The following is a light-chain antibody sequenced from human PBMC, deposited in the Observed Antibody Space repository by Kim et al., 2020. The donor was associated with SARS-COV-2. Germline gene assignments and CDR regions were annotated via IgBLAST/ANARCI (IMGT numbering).Light chain of an antibody. CDR2: NSI. CDR3: ASWDDSLNVVL. CDR1: SSNIGRNI. Sequence: QSVLTQSPSASGSPGQRVTIACSGDSSNIGRNIVSWYQHLPGTAPTLLIYNSIDRPSGVPDRFSGSKSGASASLAISGLQSEDEADYYCASWDDSLNVVLFGGGTQLTVL. V-gene: IGLV1-44*01. J-gene: IGLJ2*01.